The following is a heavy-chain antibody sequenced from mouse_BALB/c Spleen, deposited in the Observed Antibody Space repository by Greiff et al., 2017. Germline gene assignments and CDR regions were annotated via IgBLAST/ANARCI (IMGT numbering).Heavy chain of an antibody. V-gene: IGHV2-2*02. D-gene: IGHD2-1*01. Sequence: VKLVESGPGLVQPSQSLSITCTVSGFSLTSYGVHWVRQSPGKGLEWLGVIWSGGSTDYNAAFISRLSISKDNSKSQVFFKMNSLQANDTAIYYCARRGIYYGNYDYFDYWGQGTTLTVSS. CDR2: IWSGGST. CDR3: ARRGIYYGNYDYFDY. CDR1: GFSLTSYG. J-gene: IGHJ2*01.